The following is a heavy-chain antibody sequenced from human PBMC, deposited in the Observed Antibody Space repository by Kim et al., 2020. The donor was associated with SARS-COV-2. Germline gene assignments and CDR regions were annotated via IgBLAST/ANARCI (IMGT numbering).Heavy chain of an antibody. V-gene: IGHV4-4*02. CDR1: GGSISSSNW. Sequence: SETLSLTCAVSGGSISSSNWWSWVRQPPGKGLEWIGEIYHSGSTNYNPSLKSRVTISVDKSKNQFSLKLSSVTAADTAVYYCARASSSGPHYGMDVWGQGTTVTVSS. D-gene: IGHD6-6*01. CDR2: IYHSGST. J-gene: IGHJ6*02. CDR3: ARASSSGPHYGMDV.